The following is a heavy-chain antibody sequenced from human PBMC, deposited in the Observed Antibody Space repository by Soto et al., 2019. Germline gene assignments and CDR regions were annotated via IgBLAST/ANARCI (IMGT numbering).Heavy chain of an antibody. Sequence: ETLSLTCAVYGGSFSDYYWSWIRQPPGKGLEWIGEINHSGSTDYNPSLKSRVTISVDTSKNQFSLNLGSVTAADTAVYYCARRVRGVNDAFDIWGQGTMVTVSS. D-gene: IGHD3-10*01. CDR1: GGSFSDYY. J-gene: IGHJ3*02. CDR2: INHSGST. V-gene: IGHV4-34*01. CDR3: ARRVRGVNDAFDI.